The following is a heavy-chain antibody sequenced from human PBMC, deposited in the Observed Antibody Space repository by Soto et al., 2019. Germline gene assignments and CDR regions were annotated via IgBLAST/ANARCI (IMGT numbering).Heavy chain of an antibody. J-gene: IGHJ4*02. Sequence: QVQLVESGGGVVQPGRSLRLSCAASGFTFSRYGMQWVRQAPGKGLEWVAVVSYDGTNTYFADSVKGRFTISRDNSKNTLYLKMNSLRTEDTAVYYCAKSYYYGSWSFPRPVDYLGQGTLVTVSS. CDR2: VSYDGTNT. V-gene: IGHV3-30*18. CDR3: AKSYYYGSWSFPRPVDY. D-gene: IGHD3-10*01. CDR1: GFTFSRYG.